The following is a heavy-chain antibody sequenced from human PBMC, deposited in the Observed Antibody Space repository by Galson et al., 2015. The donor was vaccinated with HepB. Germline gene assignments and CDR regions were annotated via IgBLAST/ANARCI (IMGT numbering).Heavy chain of an antibody. CDR1: VFSFSTYS. V-gene: IGHV3-30-3*01. J-gene: IGHJ3*02. CDR2: LRYDPSDR. Sequence: SLRLCCADSVFSFSTYSMHWVRQGPGGRLEWVAYLRYDPSDRNFADSVKGRFTISRDNSKNTLYLQMNRLTAEDTAVYYCARRGRYYDSRNFYHDAFDIWGQGTMVTVSS. CDR3: ARRGRYYDSRNFYHDAFDI. D-gene: IGHD3-22*01.